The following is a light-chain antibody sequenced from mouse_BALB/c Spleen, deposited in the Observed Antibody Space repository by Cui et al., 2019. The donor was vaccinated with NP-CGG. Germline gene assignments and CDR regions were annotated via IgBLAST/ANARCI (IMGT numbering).Light chain of an antibody. J-gene: IGLJ1*01. Sequence: VVTQQSALTTSPGETVTLTCRSNTGAVTTSNYANWVQEKPDHLFSGLIGGTNNRAPGVPARFSGSLIGDKAALTITGAQTEDETIYFCALWYSNHWVFGGGTKLTVL. CDR2: GTN. CDR3: ALWYSNHWV. V-gene: IGLV1*01. CDR1: TGAVTTSNY.